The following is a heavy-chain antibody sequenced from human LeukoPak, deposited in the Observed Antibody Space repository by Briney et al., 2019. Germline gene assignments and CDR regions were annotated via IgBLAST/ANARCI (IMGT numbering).Heavy chain of an antibody. CDR3: ARGYMVRGVIIPF. J-gene: IGHJ4*02. Sequence: GGSLRLSCAASGFTFSSYLMSWVRQAPGKGLEWVANIKQDGSEKYYVDSVKGRFTISRDNAKNSLYLQMNSLRAEDTAVYYCARGYMVRGVIIPFWGQGTLVTVSS. CDR1: GFTFSSYL. V-gene: IGHV3-7*01. D-gene: IGHD3-10*01. CDR2: IKQDGSEK.